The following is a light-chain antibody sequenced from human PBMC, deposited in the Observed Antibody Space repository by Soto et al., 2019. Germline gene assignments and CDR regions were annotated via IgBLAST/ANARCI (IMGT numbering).Light chain of an antibody. CDR3: QQYNNWPRT. CDR2: GAS. Sequence: EIMMTQSPATLSVSPGERATLSCRASQSVSSNLAWYQQKPGQAPRLLIYGASTRATGIPATFSGSGSGTEFTLTISSLQSEDFAVYYCQQYNNWPRTFGQGTRLEIK. J-gene: IGKJ5*01. CDR1: QSVSSN. V-gene: IGKV3D-15*01.